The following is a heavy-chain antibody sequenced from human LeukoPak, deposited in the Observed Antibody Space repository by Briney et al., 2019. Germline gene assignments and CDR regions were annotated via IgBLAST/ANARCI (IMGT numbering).Heavy chain of an antibody. CDR3: TTDIVVVVAATSTLTDFDY. J-gene: IGHJ4*02. D-gene: IGHD2-15*01. CDR2: IKSKTDGGTT. Sequence: GGSLRLSCTASGFTFGDYAMSWVRQAPGKGLEWVGRIKSKTDGGTTDYAAPVKGRFTISRDDSKNTLYLQMNSLKTEDTAVYYCTTDIVVVVAATSTLTDFDYWGQGTLVTVSS. CDR1: GFTFGDYA. V-gene: IGHV3-15*01.